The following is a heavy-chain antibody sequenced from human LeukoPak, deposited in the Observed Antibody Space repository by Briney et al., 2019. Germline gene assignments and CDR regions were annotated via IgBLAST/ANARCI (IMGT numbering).Heavy chain of an antibody. J-gene: IGHJ4*02. Sequence: GESLKISCEGSGYAFNNYWIGWVRQMPGEGLEWMGIVYPPDSDVIYSPSFRGQVTISVDKSVSTAYLQWSSLKASDTAMYYCARRDSDYHFDYWGQGTLVTVSS. CDR2: VYPPDSDV. CDR1: GYAFNNYW. V-gene: IGHV5-51*01. D-gene: IGHD4-11*01. CDR3: ARRDSDYHFDY.